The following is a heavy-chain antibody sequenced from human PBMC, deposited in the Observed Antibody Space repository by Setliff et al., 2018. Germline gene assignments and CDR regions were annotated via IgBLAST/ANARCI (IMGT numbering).Heavy chain of an antibody. CDR3: AREVLPLVREEAFYI. D-gene: IGHD2-2*01. V-gene: IGHV1-3*01. CDR1: GYSFAKYA. J-gene: IGHJ3*02. Sequence: AASVKVSCKVSGYSFAKYAIHWGRQAPGQRLEWMGWINAGNGNTKCSQNFQGRVTITRDTSASTAYVELSSLRSEDTAVYYCAREVLPLVREEAFYIWGQGTMVTVSS. CDR2: INAGNGNT.